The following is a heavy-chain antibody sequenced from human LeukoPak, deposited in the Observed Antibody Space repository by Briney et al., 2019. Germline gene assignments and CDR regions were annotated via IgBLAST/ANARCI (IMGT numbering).Heavy chain of an antibody. CDR1: GFTFSSYA. J-gene: IGHJ4*02. CDR3: ARGLRLYSSGWYGFDY. V-gene: IGHV3-48*01. Sequence: PGGSLRLSCAASGFTFSSYAMSWVRQAPGKGLEWVSYISSSGSTIYYADSVKGRFTISRDNSKNTLYLQMNSLRAEDTAVYYCARGLRLYSSGWYGFDYWGQGTLVTVSS. D-gene: IGHD6-19*01. CDR2: ISSSGSTI.